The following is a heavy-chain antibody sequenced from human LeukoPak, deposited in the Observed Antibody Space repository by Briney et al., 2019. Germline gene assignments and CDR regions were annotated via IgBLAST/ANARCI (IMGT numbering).Heavy chain of an antibody. CDR3: ARGPYYDFWSGYYWFDY. D-gene: IGHD3-3*01. V-gene: IGHV3-74*01. J-gene: IGHJ4*02. CDR2: INSDGSST. Sequence: PGGSLRLSCAASGFTFSSYWMHWVRQAPGKGLVWVSRINSDGSSTSYADSVKGRFTISRDNSKNTLYLQMNSLRAEDTAVYYCARGPYYDFWSGYYWFDYWGQGTLVTVSS. CDR1: GFTFSSYW.